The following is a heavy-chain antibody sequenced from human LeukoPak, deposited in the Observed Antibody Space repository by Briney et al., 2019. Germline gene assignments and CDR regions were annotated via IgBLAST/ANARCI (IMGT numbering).Heavy chain of an antibody. V-gene: IGHV4-28*06. D-gene: IGHD3-22*01. CDR1: GYSISSSNW. CDR2: IYYSGST. Sequence: SETLSLTCAVSGYSISSSNWWGWIRQPPGKGLEWIGYIYYSGSTNYNPSLKSRVTMSVDTSKNQFSLKLSSVTALDTAVYYCARMKGSSGYYVAFDIWGQGTMVTVSS. J-gene: IGHJ3*02. CDR3: ARMKGSSGYYVAFDI.